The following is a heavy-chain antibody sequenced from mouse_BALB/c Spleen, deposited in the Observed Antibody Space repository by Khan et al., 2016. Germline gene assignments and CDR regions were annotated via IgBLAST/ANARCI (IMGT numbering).Heavy chain of an antibody. J-gene: IGHJ2*01. CDR3: LYCNYLDY. CDR1: GFNIEDTY. CDR2: IDPANGNT. V-gene: IGHV14-3*02. D-gene: IGHD2-3*01. Sequence: VQLKESGAEFVKPGASVKLSCTASGFNIEDTYMHWVKQRPEQGLEWIGRIDPANGNTKYDPRFQGKATITADTSSNTAYLQFSSLTSEDTAVYYCLYCNYLDYWGQGTTLTVSS.